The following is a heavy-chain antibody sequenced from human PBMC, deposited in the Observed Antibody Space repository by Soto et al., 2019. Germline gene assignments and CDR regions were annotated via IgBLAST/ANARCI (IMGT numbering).Heavy chain of an antibody. Sequence: QVQLQESGPGLVKPSQTLSLTCTVSGGSVSSGAYYWSWIRQHPGKGLEWIGYISYIGSTYYNPSLKSRVTISVDTSKTHFSLKLSSVTAADTAVYSCARWGLRIRNAFDLWGQGTMVTVSS. D-gene: IGHD4-17*01. CDR1: GGSVSSGAYY. CDR2: ISYIGST. J-gene: IGHJ3*01. V-gene: IGHV4-31*03. CDR3: ARWGLRIRNAFDL.